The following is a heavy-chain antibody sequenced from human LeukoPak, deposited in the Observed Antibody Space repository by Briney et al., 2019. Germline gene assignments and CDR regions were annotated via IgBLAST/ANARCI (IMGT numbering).Heavy chain of an antibody. D-gene: IGHD1-26*01. CDR3: ARGVGITPTY. J-gene: IGHJ4*02. Sequence: SETLSLTCTVSGGSISSGSYYWSWIRQPAGKGLEWIGRIYTSGSTNYYPSPKRRVTISVDTSKNQFSLKLSSVTAADTAVYYCARGVGITPTYWGQGTLVTVSS. V-gene: IGHV4-61*02. CDR2: IYTSGST. CDR1: GGSISSGSYY.